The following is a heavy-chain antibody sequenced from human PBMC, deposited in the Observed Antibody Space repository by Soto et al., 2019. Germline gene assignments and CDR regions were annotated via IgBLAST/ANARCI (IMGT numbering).Heavy chain of an antibody. Sequence: QVQLQESGPGLVKPSQTLSLTCTVSGGSISRGDYYWSWIRQPPGKGLEWTGSIDYSGSTYNNPSLKSRVTISVDTSKNQFSLKLSSVTAADTAVYYCARERHTAMATGLDYWGQGTLVTVSS. D-gene: IGHD5-18*01. J-gene: IGHJ4*02. CDR1: GGSISRGDYY. CDR2: IDYSGST. CDR3: ARERHTAMATGLDY. V-gene: IGHV4-30-4*01.